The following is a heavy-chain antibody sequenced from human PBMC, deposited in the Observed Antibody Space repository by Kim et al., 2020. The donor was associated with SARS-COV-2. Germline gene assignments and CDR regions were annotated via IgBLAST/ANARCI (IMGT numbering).Heavy chain of an antibody. CDR3: AVTYGSGSRYEVDY. Sequence: ASVKVSCKASGYTFTGYYMHWVRQAPGQGLEWMGWINPNSGGTNYAQKFQGRVTMTRDTSISTAYMELSRLRSDDTAVYYCAVTYGSGSRYEVDYWGQGTLVTVSS. J-gene: IGHJ4*02. CDR1: GYTFTGYY. V-gene: IGHV1-2*02. CDR2: INPNSGGT. D-gene: IGHD3-10*01.